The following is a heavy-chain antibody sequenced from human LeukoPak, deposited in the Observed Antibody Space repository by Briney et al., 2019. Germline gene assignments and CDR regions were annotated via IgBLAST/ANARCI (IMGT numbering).Heavy chain of an antibody. V-gene: IGHV4-61*02. CDR3: ARDVSGYAWFDP. CDR1: GGSISSSSYY. Sequence: PSETLSLTCTVSGGSISSSSYYWGWIRQPAGKGLEWIGRIYSSGSTNYNPSLKSRVTISVDTSKNQFSLKLSSVTAADTAVYYCARDVSGYAWFDPWGQGTLVTVSS. J-gene: IGHJ5*02. CDR2: IYSSGST. D-gene: IGHD3-22*01.